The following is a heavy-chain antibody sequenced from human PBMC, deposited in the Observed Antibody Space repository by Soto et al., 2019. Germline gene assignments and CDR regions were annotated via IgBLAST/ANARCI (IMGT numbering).Heavy chain of an antibody. V-gene: IGHV3-15*01. J-gene: IGHJ4*02. D-gene: IGHD5-12*01. CDR2: IKSKTDGGTT. Sequence: GGSLRLSCAASGFTFSNAWMSWVRQAPGKGLEWVGRIKSKTDGGTTDYAAPVKGRFTISRDDSKNTLYLQMNSLKTEDTAVYYWTTVIVATINLSTYWGQGTLVTVSS. CDR3: TTVIVATINLSTY. CDR1: GFTFSNAW.